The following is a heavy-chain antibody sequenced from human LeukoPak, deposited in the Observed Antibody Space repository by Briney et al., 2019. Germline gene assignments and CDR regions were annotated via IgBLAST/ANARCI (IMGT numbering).Heavy chain of an antibody. J-gene: IGHJ4*02. Sequence: KSSETLSLTCTVSGGSISSSSYYWGWIRQPPGKGLEWIGSIYYSGSTYYNPSLKSRVTISVDTSKNQFSLKLSSVTAADTAVYYCARNRILWFGESDYWGQGTLVTVSS. CDR1: GGSISSSSYY. CDR2: IYYSGST. D-gene: IGHD3-10*01. V-gene: IGHV4-39*07. CDR3: ARNRILWFGESDY.